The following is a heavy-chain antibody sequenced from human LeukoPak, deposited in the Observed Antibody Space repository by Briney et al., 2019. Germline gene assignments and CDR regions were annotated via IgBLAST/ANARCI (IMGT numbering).Heavy chain of an antibody. CDR1: GFTFSSYS. Sequence: PGGSLRLSCAASGFTFSSYSMNWVRQAPGKGLEWVSYISRSGSSIYYADSVKGRFTISRDNAKNSLYLQMNSLRDEDTAVYYCARDYNSGCDYWGQGTLVTVSS. CDR2: ISRSGSSI. CDR3: ARDYNSGCDY. V-gene: IGHV3-48*02. J-gene: IGHJ4*02. D-gene: IGHD6-19*01.